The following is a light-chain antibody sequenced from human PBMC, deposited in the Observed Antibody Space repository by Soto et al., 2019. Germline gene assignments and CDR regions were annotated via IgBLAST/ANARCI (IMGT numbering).Light chain of an antibody. J-gene: IGKJ5*01. Sequence: EIVLTQSPGTLSLSPGERAALSCRASQSVSSSYLAWYQQKIGQAPRLLIYGASSRATGIPDRFSGSGSGTDFTLTISRLEPEDFAVYFCQQFSRSPFTFGQGTRLEIK. CDR1: QSVSSSY. V-gene: IGKV3-20*01. CDR2: GAS. CDR3: QQFSRSPFT.